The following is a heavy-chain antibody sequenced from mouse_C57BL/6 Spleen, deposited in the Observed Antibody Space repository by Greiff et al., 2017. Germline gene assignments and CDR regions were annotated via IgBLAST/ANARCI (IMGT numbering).Heavy chain of an antibody. CDR3: ARNSGRNDDVHYFDY. CDR2: IHPNSGST. V-gene: IGHV1-64*01. CDR1: GYTFTSYW. D-gene: IGHD1-3*01. Sequence: QVQLQQPGAELVKPGASVKLSCKASGYTFTSYWMHWVKQRPGQGLEWIGMIHPNSGSTNYNEKFKSKATLTVDKSSSTAYMQLSSLTSEDSAVYYCARNSGRNDDVHYFDYWGQGTTLTVSS. J-gene: IGHJ2*01.